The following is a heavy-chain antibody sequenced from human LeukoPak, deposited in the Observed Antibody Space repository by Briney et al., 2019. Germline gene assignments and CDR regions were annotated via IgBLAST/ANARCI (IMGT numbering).Heavy chain of an antibody. V-gene: IGHV1-24*01. D-gene: IGHD6-13*01. J-gene: IGHJ6*04. CDR3: ARDGIGGSSWYWLDV. CDR2: FDPEDGET. Sequence: ASVKVSCKVSGYTLTELSMHWVRQAPGKGLEWMGGFDPEDGETIYAQKFQGRVTMTRDMSTSTVYMELSSLRSEDTAVYYCARDGIGGSSWYWLDVWGKGTTVTVSS. CDR1: GYTLTELS.